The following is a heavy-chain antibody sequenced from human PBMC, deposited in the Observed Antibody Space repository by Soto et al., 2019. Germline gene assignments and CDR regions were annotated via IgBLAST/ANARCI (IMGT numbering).Heavy chain of an antibody. CDR3: ASLGDAPPPHYDFWSGNYYYGMDV. CDR2: INPFDGSR. D-gene: IGHD3-3*01. CDR1: GYIFTSYY. V-gene: IGHV1-46*01. Sequence: ASVKVSCKASGYIFTSYYLHWVRQAPGQGLEWMGWINPFDGSRMFAQSFQGRVTMTRDTSTSTVYMELSSLRSEDTAVYYCASLGDAPPPHYDFWSGNYYYGMDVWGQGTTVTVSS. J-gene: IGHJ6*02.